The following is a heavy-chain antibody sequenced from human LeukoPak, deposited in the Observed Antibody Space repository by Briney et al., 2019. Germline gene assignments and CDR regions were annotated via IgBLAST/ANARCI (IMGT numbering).Heavy chain of an antibody. J-gene: IGHJ4*02. D-gene: IGHD6-19*01. CDR3: ARDPSSGWPTD. Sequence: ASVKVSCKASGYTFTSYGISWVRQAPGQGLEWMGWISAYNGNTNYAQKLQGRITMTTDTSTSTAYMALRSLRSDDTAVYYCARDPSSGWPTDWGQGTLVTVSS. CDR2: ISAYNGNT. CDR1: GYTFTSYG. V-gene: IGHV1-18*01.